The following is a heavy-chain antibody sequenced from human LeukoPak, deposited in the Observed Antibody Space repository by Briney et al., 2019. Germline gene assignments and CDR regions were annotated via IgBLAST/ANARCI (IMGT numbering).Heavy chain of an antibody. CDR3: ARAGIAVRSGWFDP. V-gene: IGHV1-2*02. D-gene: IGHD6-19*01. J-gene: IGHJ5*02. Sequence: ASVKVSCKASGYTFTGYYMHWVRQAPGQGLEWMGSINPNSGGTNYAQKFQGRVTMTRDTSISTAYMELSRLRSDDTAVYYCARAGIAVRSGWFDPWGQGTLVAVSS. CDR2: INPNSGGT. CDR1: GYTFTGYY.